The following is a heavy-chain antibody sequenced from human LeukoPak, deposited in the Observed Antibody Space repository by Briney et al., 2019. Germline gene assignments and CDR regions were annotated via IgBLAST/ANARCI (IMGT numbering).Heavy chain of an antibody. D-gene: IGHD3-22*01. CDR3: ASANYDSSGYGRMWVTPGYYFDY. J-gene: IGHJ4*02. CDR2: INHSGST. CDR1: GGSFSGYY. Sequence: SETLSLTCAVYGGSFSGYYWSWIRQPPGKGLEWIGEINHSGSTNYNPSLKSRVTISVDTSKNQFSLKLSSVTAADTTVYYCASANYDSSGYGRMWVTPGYYFDYWGQGTLVTASS. V-gene: IGHV4-34*01.